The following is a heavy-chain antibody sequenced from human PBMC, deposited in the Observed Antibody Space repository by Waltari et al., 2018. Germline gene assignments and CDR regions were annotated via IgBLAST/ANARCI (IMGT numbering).Heavy chain of an antibody. CDR1: GASISRGSYY. V-gene: IGHV4-31*03. CDR3: ARDMNPRAGDFDP. J-gene: IGHJ5*02. CDR2: SHHSGGT. D-gene: IGHD3-16*01. Sequence: QLQLQESGPVLVRPSKPLSLTSTASGASISRGSYYWSWIRQHPGKGLEWIGYSHHSGGTRYNPSLESRVSIGVDTSKNQFSLKVSSVTAADTAVYYCARDMNPRAGDFDPWGQGALVTVSS.